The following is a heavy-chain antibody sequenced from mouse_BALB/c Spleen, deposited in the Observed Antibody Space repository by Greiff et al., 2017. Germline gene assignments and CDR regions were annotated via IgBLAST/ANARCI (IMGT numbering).Heavy chain of an antibody. Sequence: VKLQESGAELAKPGASVKMSCKASGYTFTSYWMHWVKQRPGQGLEWIGYINPSTGYTEYNQKFKDKATLTADKSSSTAYMQLSSLTSEDSAVYYCARGERRTFAYWGQGTLVTVSA. CDR2: INPSTGYT. V-gene: IGHV1-7*01. CDR3: ARGERRTFAY. J-gene: IGHJ3*01. CDR1: GYTFTSYW.